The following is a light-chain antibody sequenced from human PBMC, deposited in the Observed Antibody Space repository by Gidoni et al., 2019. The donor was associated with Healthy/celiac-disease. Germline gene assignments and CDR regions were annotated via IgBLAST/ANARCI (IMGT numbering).Light chain of an antibody. J-gene: IGKJ1*01. CDR2: DAS. V-gene: IGKV3-11*01. CDR3: QQRSNWPKT. Sequence: EIVLTQSPATLTLSPGDRATLSCRASRSVSSYLAWYQQKPGQAPRLLIYDASNRATGIPARFSGSGSGTDFTLTISSLEPEDFAVYYCQQRSNWPKTFGQGTKVEIK. CDR1: RSVSSY.